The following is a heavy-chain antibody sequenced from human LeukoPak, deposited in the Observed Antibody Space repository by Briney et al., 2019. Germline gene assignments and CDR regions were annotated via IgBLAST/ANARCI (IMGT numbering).Heavy chain of an antibody. D-gene: IGHD3-3*01. J-gene: IGHJ3*02. Sequence: GGSLRLSCAASGFTFSSYAMSWVRQAPGKGLEWVSAISGSGGSTYYADSVKGRFTISRDNSKNTLYLQMNSLRAEDTAVYYCAKVMARGITIFGVVIGAFDIWGQGTMVTVSS. CDR2: ISGSGGST. CDR1: GFTFSSYA. V-gene: IGHV3-23*01. CDR3: AKVMARGITIFGVVIGAFDI.